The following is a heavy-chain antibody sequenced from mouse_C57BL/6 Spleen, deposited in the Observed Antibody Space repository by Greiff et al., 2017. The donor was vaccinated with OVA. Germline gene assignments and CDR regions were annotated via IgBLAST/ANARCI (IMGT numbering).Heavy chain of an antibody. V-gene: IGHV1-76*01. CDR3: ARDGYYPYWYFDV. D-gene: IGHD2-3*01. J-gene: IGHJ1*03. CDR2: IYPGSGNT. CDR1: GYTFTDYY. Sequence: QVQLKQSGAELVRPGASVKLSCKASGYTFTDYYINWVKQRPGQGLEWIARIYPGSGNTYYNEKFKGKATLTAEKSSSTAYMQLSSLTSEDSAVYFCARDGYYPYWYFDVWGTGTTVTVSS.